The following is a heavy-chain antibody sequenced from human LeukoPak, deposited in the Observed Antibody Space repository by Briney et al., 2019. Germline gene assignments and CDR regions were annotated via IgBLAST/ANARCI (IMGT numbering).Heavy chain of an antibody. CDR1: GGSISSYY. CDR3: ARRNYYDSSGYYYEDY. Sequence: SETLSLTCTVSGGSISSYYWSWIRQPPGKGLEWIAYIHYNGYTNYNPSLKSRVTISVDTSKNQFSLKLSSVTAADTAVYYCARRNYYDSSGYYYEDYWGQGTLVTVSS. V-gene: IGHV4-59*12. D-gene: IGHD3-22*01. J-gene: IGHJ4*02. CDR2: IHYNGYT.